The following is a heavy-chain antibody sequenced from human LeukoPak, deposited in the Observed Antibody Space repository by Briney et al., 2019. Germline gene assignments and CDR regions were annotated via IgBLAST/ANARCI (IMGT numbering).Heavy chain of an antibody. J-gene: IGHJ4*02. V-gene: IGHV5-51*01. CDR2: IYPGDSDT. CDR1: GYSFTTYW. D-gene: IGHD3-22*01. CDR3: ARDSSGYSLFDY. Sequence: GESLKISCKGSGYSFTTYWTAWVRQMPGKGLEWMGIIYPGDSDTRYSPSFQGQVSISADKSISTAYLQWRSLKASDTAMYYCARDSSGYSLFDYWGQGTQVTVSS.